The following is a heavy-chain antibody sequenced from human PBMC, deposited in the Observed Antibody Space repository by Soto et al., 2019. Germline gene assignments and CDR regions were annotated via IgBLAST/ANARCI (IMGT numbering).Heavy chain of an antibody. D-gene: IGHD3-22*01. J-gene: IGHJ4*02. CDR2: ISYDGSNK. V-gene: IGHV3-30*18. CDR1: DFTFSSYG. Sequence: QVQLVESGGGVVQPGRSLTPSCAASDFTFSSYGIHWVRQAPGKGLEWVAVISYDGSNKQYGDSVKGRFTMSRDHSKNTVHLQMNSLRVEDTAVYYCAKDTYYHDSSGYYVFDYWGQGTLVTVSS. CDR3: AKDTYYHDSSGYYVFDY.